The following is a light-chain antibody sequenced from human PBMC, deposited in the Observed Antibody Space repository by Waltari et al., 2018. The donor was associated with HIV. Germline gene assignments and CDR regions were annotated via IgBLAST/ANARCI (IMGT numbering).Light chain of an antibody. Sequence: SSELTQDPAVSVALGQTVRITCQGDSLRRYSANWYRQKPGQAPVLVLYGENNWPYGIPDRFSGYSSGDTATLTITGAQAEDEADYYCDSRDTDGRLHVFGTGTTVTVL. V-gene: IGLV3-19*01. CDR3: DSRDTDGRLHV. CDR1: SLRRYS. J-gene: IGLJ1*01. CDR2: GEN.